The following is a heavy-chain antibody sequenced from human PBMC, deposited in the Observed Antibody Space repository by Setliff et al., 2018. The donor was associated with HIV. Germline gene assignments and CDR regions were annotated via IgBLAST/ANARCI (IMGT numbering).Heavy chain of an antibody. CDR3: VNGGSVGQFDY. D-gene: IGHD3-16*01. J-gene: IGHJ4*02. CDR1: GFSFRHYG. CDR2: ISSDGSEK. V-gene: IGHV3-30*02. Sequence: GGSLRLSCAASGFSFRHYGMHWVRQAPGKGLEWVAFISSDGSEKYYADSAKGRLTISRDNSKDTLFLRMNSLRAGDMAVYYCVNGGSVGQFDYWGQGTLVTVSS.